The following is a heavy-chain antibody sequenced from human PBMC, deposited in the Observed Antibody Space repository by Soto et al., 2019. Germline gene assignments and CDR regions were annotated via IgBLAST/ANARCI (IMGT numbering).Heavy chain of an antibody. CDR2: IIPIFGTA. J-gene: IGHJ6*02. CDR3: ARRVRWEMVYGMDV. D-gene: IGHD1-26*01. Sequence: QVQLVQSGAEVKKPGSSVKVSCKASGGTFSSYAISWVRQAPGHGLEWMGGIIPIFGTANYAPKFQGRVTITADESTSTAYMELSSLRSEDTAVYYCARRVRWEMVYGMDVWGQGTTVTVSS. CDR1: GGTFSSYA. V-gene: IGHV1-69*01.